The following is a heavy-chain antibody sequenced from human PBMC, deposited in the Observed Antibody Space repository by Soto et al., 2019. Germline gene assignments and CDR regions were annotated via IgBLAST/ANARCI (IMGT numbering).Heavy chain of an antibody. D-gene: IGHD5-12*01. CDR3: ARDDIVATPYYDSYAMDV. CDR2: IIPIYGTP. V-gene: IGHV1-69*13. Sequence: ASVKVSCKASGGTFSTYAISWVRQAPGQGLEWMGGIIPIYGTPKYAQKFQGRVTITADESTSTAYMELRSLRSEDTAVYYCARDDIVATPYYDSYAMDVWGQGTTVTVPS. J-gene: IGHJ6*02. CDR1: GGTFSTYA.